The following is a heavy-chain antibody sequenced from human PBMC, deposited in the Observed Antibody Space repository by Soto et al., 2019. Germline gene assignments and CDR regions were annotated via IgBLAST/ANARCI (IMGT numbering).Heavy chain of an antibody. CDR1: GFTFSNYA. J-gene: IGHJ4*02. Sequence: GGSLRLSCAASGFTFSNYAMSWVRQAPGKGLEWVASITSDSSDIYYEDSVKGRFTISRDNGENSLYLQMTSLGAEDTGVYYCATTYCSGGYCFSSEYWGQGVLVTVSS. D-gene: IGHD2-15*01. V-gene: IGHV3-21*01. CDR2: ITSDSSDI. CDR3: ATTYCSGGYCFSSEY.